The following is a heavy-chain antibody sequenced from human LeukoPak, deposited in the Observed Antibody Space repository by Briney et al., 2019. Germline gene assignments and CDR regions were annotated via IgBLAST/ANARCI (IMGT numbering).Heavy chain of an antibody. Sequence: GGSLRLSCAGSGFTFTTYWMHWVRQAPGKGLEWLSVIRGSGDNTYYADSVKGRFTISRDNSKSTLYLQMNSLRAEDTAIYYCARGIGGPDYWGRGTLVTVSS. V-gene: IGHV3-23*01. D-gene: IGHD4-23*01. CDR3: ARGIGGPDY. CDR1: GFTFTTYW. J-gene: IGHJ4*02. CDR2: IRGSGDNT.